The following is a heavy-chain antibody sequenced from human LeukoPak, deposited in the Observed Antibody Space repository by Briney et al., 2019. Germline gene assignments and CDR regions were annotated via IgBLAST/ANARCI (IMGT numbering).Heavy chain of an antibody. J-gene: IGHJ3*02. V-gene: IGHV5-51*01. CDR3: ARRGYYDSSGYYYPAHAFDI. CDR1: GYSFTSYW. Sequence: KIGESLKISCKGSGYSFTSYWIGWVRQMPGKGLEWMGIIYPGDSDTRYSPSFQGQVTISADKSISTAYLQWSSLKASDTAMYYCARRGYYDSSGYYYPAHAFDIWGQGTMVTVSS. CDR2: IYPGDSDT. D-gene: IGHD3-22*01.